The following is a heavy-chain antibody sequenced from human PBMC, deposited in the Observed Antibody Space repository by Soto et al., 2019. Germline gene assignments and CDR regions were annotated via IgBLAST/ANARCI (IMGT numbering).Heavy chain of an antibody. CDR2: ISAYNGNT. Sequence: GAPVEVSCKGFCYTFSSHCFSWVRQAPGQGLEWMGWISAYNGNTNYAQKLQGRVTMTTDTSTSTAYMELRSLRSDDTAVYYCARFLPPFDPWGQGTLVTVSS. J-gene: IGHJ5*02. V-gene: IGHV1-18*01. CDR3: ARFLPPFDP. CDR1: CYTFSSHC.